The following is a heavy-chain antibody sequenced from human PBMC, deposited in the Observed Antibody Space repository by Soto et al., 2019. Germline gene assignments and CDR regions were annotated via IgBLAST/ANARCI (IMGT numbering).Heavy chain of an antibody. CDR1: GFTFSNYW. CDR3: PRSPFRNAPAHC. D-gene: IGHD1-1*01. J-gene: IGHJ4*02. CDR2: INSDGSIT. V-gene: IGHV3-74*01. Sequence: EVQLVESGGGLVQPGGSLRLSCAASGFTFSNYWIHWVRQAPGKGLVWVSRINSDGSITDYADSVKGRFTMSRDNVEKTVFLQMNSLRAEDTAVYYWPRSPFRNAPAHCWGQGTLVTVSS.